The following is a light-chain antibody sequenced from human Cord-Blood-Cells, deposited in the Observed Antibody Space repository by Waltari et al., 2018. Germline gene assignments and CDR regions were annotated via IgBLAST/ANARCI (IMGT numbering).Light chain of an antibody. CDR3: QQRSNWPGT. J-gene: IGKJ1*01. CDR1: QSVSSY. Sequence: DIVLTQSPATMSLSPGERATLSCRASQSVSSYLACYQRKPGQAPRLLIYDAPNRATGIPARFSCSGSGTDFTLTICRLEPEDFAVYYCQQRSNWPGTFGQGTKVEMK. CDR2: DAP. V-gene: IGKV3-11*01.